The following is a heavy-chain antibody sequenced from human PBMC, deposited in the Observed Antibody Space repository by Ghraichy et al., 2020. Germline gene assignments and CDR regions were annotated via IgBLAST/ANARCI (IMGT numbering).Heavy chain of an antibody. CDR3: ARDPYCSSTNCYTGSWFDP. D-gene: IGHD2-2*02. J-gene: IGHJ5*02. CDR2: ISTDGSRT. Sequence: GSLRLSCAASGFTFSSNWMHWVRQAPGKGLVWVSSISTDGSRTSYADSVKGRFTISRDNAKNTLYLQMNSLRAEDTAVYYCARDPYCSSTNCYTGSWFDPWGLGTLVTVSS. CDR1: GFTFSSNW. V-gene: IGHV3-74*01.